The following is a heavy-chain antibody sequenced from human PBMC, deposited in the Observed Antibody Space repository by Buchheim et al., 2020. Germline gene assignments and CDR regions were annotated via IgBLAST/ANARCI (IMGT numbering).Heavy chain of an antibody. CDR3: ARRGYCSSTSCGLLDY. CDR1: GGSISSSSYY. V-gene: IGHV4-39*01. CDR2: IYYSGST. J-gene: IGHJ4*02. D-gene: IGHD2-2*01. Sequence: QLQLQESGPGLVKPSETLSLTCTVSGGSISSSSYYWGWIRQPPGKGLEWIGSIYYSGSTYYNPSLKSRVTISVDTSKNQFSLKLSSVTAADTAVYYCARRGYCSSTSCGLLDYCGQGTL.